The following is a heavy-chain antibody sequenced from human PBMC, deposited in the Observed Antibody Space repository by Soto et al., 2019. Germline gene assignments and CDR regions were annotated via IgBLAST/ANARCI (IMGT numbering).Heavy chain of an antibody. CDR2: ISGVGANT. CDR3: AKDRDIVVVIDATATGAFDV. V-gene: IGHV3-23*01. Sequence: EVQLLESGGGLVQPGGSLRLSCGASGFSFRNYGMTWVRQTPGKGLDWVAGISGVGANTYYADSVKGRFTISRDNATNTVYLQKNTLRAEDTAVYYCAKDRDIVVVIDATATGAFDVWGRGTMVTVSS. CDR1: GFSFRNYG. J-gene: IGHJ3*01. D-gene: IGHD2-15*01.